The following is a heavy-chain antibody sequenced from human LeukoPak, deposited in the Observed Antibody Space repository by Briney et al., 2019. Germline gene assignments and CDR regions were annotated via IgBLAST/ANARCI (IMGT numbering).Heavy chain of an antibody. CDR2: ISHDDSNK. J-gene: IGHJ6*02. CDR3: AKQAGHFYYYDMDV. D-gene: IGHD6-19*01. V-gene: IGHV3-30-3*02. CDR1: GFTFTSYS. Sequence: GGSLRLSCVASGFTFTSYSIHWVRQPPGKGLEWLGVISHDDSNKYYADSVKGRFTISRDNSKNTLNLRMYSLRAEDTAVYYCAKQAGHFYYYDMDVWGQGTTVTVFS.